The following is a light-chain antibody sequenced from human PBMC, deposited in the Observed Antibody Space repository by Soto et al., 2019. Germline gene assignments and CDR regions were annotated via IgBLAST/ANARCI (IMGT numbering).Light chain of an antibody. CDR3: QQRSKWPLT. Sequence: EIVLTQSPATLSLSPGDRATLSCRASQSVSSYLAWYQQKPGQAPRLLIYDASTMATGIPARFSGSGSGTDFTLTSSSLEPEYFAVYYCQQRSKWPLTFGGGTKVEIK. CDR1: QSVSSY. V-gene: IGKV3-11*01. J-gene: IGKJ4*01. CDR2: DAS.